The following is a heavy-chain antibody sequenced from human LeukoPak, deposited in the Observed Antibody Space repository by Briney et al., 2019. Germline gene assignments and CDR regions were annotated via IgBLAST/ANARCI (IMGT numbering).Heavy chain of an antibody. J-gene: IGHJ4*02. D-gene: IGHD2-2*01. Sequence: QSGGSLRLSCAASGFTFTSYTMNWVRQAPGKGLEWISYINSNGRSIYYADSVKGRFTISRDNAKNSLYLQMNSLRAEDTAVYYCTRPLFTPPYYCNSTSCYPDYWGQGTLVTVSS. V-gene: IGHV3-48*01. CDR1: GFTFTSYT. CDR2: INSNGRSI. CDR3: TRPLFTPPYYCNSTSCYPDY.